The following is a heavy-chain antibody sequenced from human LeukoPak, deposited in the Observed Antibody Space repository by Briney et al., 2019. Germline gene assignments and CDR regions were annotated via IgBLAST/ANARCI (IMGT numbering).Heavy chain of an antibody. CDR1: GYTFTGYY. CDR3: AREGYYGSGSYRLGGYYGMDV. V-gene: IGHV1-2*04. Sequence: ASVKVSCKASGYTFTGYYMHWVRQAPGQGLEWMGWINPNSGGTNYAQKFQGWVTMTRDTSISTAYMELSRLRSDDTAVYYCAREGYYGSGSYRLGGYYGMDVWGQGTTVTVSS. D-gene: IGHD3-10*01. CDR2: INPNSGGT. J-gene: IGHJ6*02.